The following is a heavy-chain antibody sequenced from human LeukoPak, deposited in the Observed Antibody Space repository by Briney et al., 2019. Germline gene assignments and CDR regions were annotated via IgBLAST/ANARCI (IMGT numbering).Heavy chain of an antibody. Sequence: PGGSLRLSCAASGFTFSSDALTVVRQAPGKGLEWVSGISGRGVRTYLADSVKGRFTIFRDNAKNTLYLQMNSRRAEDTALYYIAKVTTYYFDSSGYYGPFDYWGEGPLVTVSS. CDR3: AKVTTYYFDSSGYYGPFDY. D-gene: IGHD3-22*01. CDR1: GFTFSSDA. CDR2: ISGRGVRT. V-gene: IGHV3-23*01. J-gene: IGHJ4*02.